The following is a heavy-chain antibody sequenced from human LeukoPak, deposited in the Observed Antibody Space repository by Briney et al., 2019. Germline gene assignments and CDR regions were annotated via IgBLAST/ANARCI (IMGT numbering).Heavy chain of an antibody. Sequence: SLRLSCAASGFTFDDYAMHWVRQAPGKGLEWVSGISWNIGSIGYADSVKGRFTNSRDNAKNSLYLQMNSLRAEDTALYYCAKGYSGWYYFDYWGQGTLVTVSS. CDR3: AKGYSGWYYFDY. V-gene: IGHV3-9*01. CDR1: GFTFDDYA. J-gene: IGHJ4*02. D-gene: IGHD6-19*01. CDR2: ISWNIGSI.